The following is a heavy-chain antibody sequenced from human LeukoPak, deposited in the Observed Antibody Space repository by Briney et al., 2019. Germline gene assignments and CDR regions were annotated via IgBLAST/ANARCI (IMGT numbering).Heavy chain of an antibody. Sequence: GGSLILSCAASGFTFSSYWMHWVRQAPGKGLVWVSCINSGGSSTSADSVKGRLTISRDNAKNTLYLQINSLRAEDTAIYYCARGREYSGYDLDYWGQGTLVTVSS. V-gene: IGHV3-74*01. J-gene: IGHJ4*02. CDR3: ARGREYSGYDLDY. CDR2: INSGGSST. CDR1: GFTFSSYW. D-gene: IGHD5-12*01.